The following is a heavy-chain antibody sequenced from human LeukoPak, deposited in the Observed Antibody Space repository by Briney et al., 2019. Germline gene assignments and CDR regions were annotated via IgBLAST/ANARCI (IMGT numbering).Heavy chain of an antibody. CDR1: GFSVSSNF. V-gene: IGHV3-53*05. CDR2: LYSGANT. J-gene: IGHJ4*02. CDR3: AKDEDYGDYVLSY. D-gene: IGHD4-17*01. Sequence: GGSLRLSCTASGFSVSSNFMSWVRQAPGKGLEWVSVLYSGANTYYADSVKGRFTISRDNSKNTLYLQMNSLRAEDTAVYYCAKDEDYGDYVLSYWGQGTLVTVSS.